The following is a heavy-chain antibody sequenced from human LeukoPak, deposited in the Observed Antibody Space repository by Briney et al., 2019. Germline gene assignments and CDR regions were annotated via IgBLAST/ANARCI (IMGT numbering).Heavy chain of an antibody. CDR2: ISSSGSTI. CDR1: GFTFSSYE. Sequence: GGSLRLSCAASGFTFSSYEMNWVRQAPGKGLEWVSYISSSGSTIYYADSVKGRSTISRDNSKNTLYLQMSSLRAEDTAVYYCVKGACSTTSCHLDYWGQGTLVTVSS. V-gene: IGHV3-48*03. CDR3: VKGACSTTSCHLDY. J-gene: IGHJ4*02. D-gene: IGHD2-2*01.